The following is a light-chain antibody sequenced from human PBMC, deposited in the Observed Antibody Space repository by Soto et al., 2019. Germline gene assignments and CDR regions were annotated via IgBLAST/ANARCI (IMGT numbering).Light chain of an antibody. J-gene: IGKJ3*01. V-gene: IGKV3-11*01. CDR3: QQRGT. CDR1: QSVNKH. CDR2: DTS. Sequence: EIVLTQSPATLSVSPGERASVSCRASQSVNKHVAWYQHKPGQAPRLLIYDTSYRATGIPAKFSGSGSGTDFTLTISSLEPEDLAVYYCQQRGTFGPGTKVDIK.